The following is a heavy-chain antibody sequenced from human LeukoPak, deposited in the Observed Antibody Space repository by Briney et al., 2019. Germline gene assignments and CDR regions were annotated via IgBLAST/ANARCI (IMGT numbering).Heavy chain of an antibody. Sequence: TSETLSLTCTVSGGSISSGSYYWSWIRQPAGKGLEWIGRIYTSGSTNYNPSLKSRVTISVDTSKNQFSLKLSSVTAADTAVYYCAREGQSSSFDIWGQGTMVTVSS. CDR1: GGSISSGSYY. V-gene: IGHV4-61*02. J-gene: IGHJ3*02. CDR3: AREGQSSSFDI. CDR2: IYTSGST. D-gene: IGHD6-19*01.